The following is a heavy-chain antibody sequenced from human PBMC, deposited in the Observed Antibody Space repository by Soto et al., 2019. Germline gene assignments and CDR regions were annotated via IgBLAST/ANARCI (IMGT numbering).Heavy chain of an antibody. V-gene: IGHV1-18*01. CDR3: VRELRYLDWLLSDYYMDV. Sequence: ASEKVSCKASGYTFTSYGISWVRQAPGQGLEWMGWISAYNGNTNYAQKLQGRVTMTTDTSTSTAYMELRSLRSDDTAVYYCVRELRYLDWLLSDYYMDVWGKGTTVTVSS. D-gene: IGHD3-9*01. J-gene: IGHJ6*03. CDR1: GYTFTSYG. CDR2: ISAYNGNT.